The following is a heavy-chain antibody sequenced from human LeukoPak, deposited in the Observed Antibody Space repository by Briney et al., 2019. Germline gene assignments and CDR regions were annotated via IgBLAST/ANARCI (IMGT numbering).Heavy chain of an antibody. Sequence: SETLSLTCSVSGGSISSYYWSWIRQPPGKGLEWIGYIYNSGSTNYNPSLKSRVTISVDTCKKQFSLKVSSVTAADTAVYYCARQDYYDSSGYYAYYFDYWGQGTLVTVSS. D-gene: IGHD3-22*01. J-gene: IGHJ4*02. CDR2: IYNSGST. CDR3: ARQDYYDSSGYYAYYFDY. CDR1: GGSISSYY. V-gene: IGHV4-59*08.